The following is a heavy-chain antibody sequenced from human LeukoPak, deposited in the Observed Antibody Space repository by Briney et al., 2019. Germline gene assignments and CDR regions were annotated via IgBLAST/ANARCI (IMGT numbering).Heavy chain of an antibody. V-gene: IGHV4-39*01. Sequence: SETLSLTCTGSGASVSSSSYYWGWIRQPPGKGREWIGGIYYSSGTTYYNPSLNSRVTISVDTPKNQLSLKLSSVTAAESALYYCGSLVAAKLPFPWGQGTLVSVSS. CDR1: GASVSSSSYY. CDR2: IYYSSGTT. J-gene: IGHJ5*02. D-gene: IGHD2-15*01. CDR3: GSLVAAKLPFP.